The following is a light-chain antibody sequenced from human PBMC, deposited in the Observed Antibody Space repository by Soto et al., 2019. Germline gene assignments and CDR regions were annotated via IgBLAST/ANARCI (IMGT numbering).Light chain of an antibody. CDR2: WAS. CDR1: QNVLSSADNKNY. CDR3: KQYHSDPFT. Sequence: DFVMTQSPDSLAVSLGERATINCRSSQNVLSSADNKNYLAWFRQKPGQPPKLLFYWASTRESGVPDRFSGSGSATDFTLTISSLQAEDVAVYYCKQYHSDPFTFGQGTRLEIK. J-gene: IGKJ5*01. V-gene: IGKV4-1*01.